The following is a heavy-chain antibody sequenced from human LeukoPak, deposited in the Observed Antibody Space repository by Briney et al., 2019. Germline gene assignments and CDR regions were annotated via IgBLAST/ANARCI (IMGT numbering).Heavy chain of an antibody. CDR2: VYSDGQRI. CDR3: ARVRCAGLCASRDWHFDL. J-gene: IGHJ2*01. CDR1: GFTFSNYW. Sequence: PGGSLRLSCAASGFTFSNYWMHWVRQPPGKGLVWVSRVYSDGQRIYYADSVKGRFTVSRDNAKNTLYLQMNSLRADDTAVYYCARVRCAGLCASRDWHFDLWGRGTLVSVSS. V-gene: IGHV3-74*01. D-gene: IGHD2-8*02.